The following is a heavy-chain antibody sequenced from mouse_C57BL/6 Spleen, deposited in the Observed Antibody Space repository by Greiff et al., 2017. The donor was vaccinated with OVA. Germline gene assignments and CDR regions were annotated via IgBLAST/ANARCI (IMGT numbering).Heavy chain of an antibody. CDR2: ISDGGSYT. CDR3: AREDYGSSYRAIDY. D-gene: IGHD1-1*01. J-gene: IGHJ2*01. V-gene: IGHV5-4*01. Sequence: EVKLMESGGGLVKPGGSLKLSCAASGFTFSSYAMSWVRQTPEKRLEWVATISDGGSYTYYPDNVKSRFTISRDNAKNNLYLQMSHLKSEDTAMYYCAREDYGSSYRAIDYWGQGTTLTVSS. CDR1: GFTFSSYA.